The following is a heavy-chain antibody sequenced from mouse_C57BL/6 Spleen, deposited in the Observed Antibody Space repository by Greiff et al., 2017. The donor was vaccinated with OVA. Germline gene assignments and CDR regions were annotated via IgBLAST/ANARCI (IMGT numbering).Heavy chain of an antibody. CDR2: ISSGGDYI. D-gene: IGHD3-3*01. CDR1: GFTFSSYA. CDR3: TRKEKLGGFAY. V-gene: IGHV5-9-1*02. J-gene: IGHJ3*01. Sequence: EVQGVESGEGLVKPGGSLKLSCAASGFTFSSYAMSWVRQTPEKRLEWVAYISSGGDYIYYADTVKGRFTISRDNARNTLYLQMSRLKSEDTAMYYCTRKEKLGGFAYWGQGTLVTVSA.